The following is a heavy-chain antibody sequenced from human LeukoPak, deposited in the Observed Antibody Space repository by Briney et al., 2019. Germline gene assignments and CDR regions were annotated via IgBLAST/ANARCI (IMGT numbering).Heavy chain of an antibody. Sequence: GGSLRLSCAASGFTFSDYGMHWVRQAPAKGLEGVAFIRNDGSYEYYPDSAKGRFTISRDNSRNALFLQMNSLRAEDTAVYYCAKGGSPSHNWFNSWGQGTLVTVSS. CDR3: AKGGSPSHNWFNS. J-gene: IGHJ5*01. V-gene: IGHV3-30*02. D-gene: IGHD2-15*01. CDR1: GFTFSDYG. CDR2: IRNDGSYE.